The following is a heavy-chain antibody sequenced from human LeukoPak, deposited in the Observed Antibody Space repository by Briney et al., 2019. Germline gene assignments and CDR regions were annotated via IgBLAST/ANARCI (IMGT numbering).Heavy chain of an antibody. D-gene: IGHD4-17*01. CDR1: GFTFSSYS. J-gene: IGHJ4*02. V-gene: IGHV3-21*01. CDR2: ISSSSSYI. Sequence: GGSLRLFCAASGFTFSSYSMDWVRQAPGQALELLSSISSSSSYIYYADSVKGRFTISRDNSKNTLYLQMNSLRAEDTAVYYCARKLATVTYRYYFDYWGQGTLVTVSS. CDR3: ARKLATVTYRYYFDY.